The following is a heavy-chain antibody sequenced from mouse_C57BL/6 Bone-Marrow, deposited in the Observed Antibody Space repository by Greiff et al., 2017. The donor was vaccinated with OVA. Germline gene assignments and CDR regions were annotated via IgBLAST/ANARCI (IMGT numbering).Heavy chain of an antibody. CDR3: ASRLQDY. Sequence: QVQLQQPGAELVKPGASVKMSCKASGYTFTSYWITWVKQRPGQGLEWIGDIYPGSGSTNYNEKFKSKATLTVATSSSTAYMQLSSLTAEDSAVYYCASRLQDYWGQGTTLTVSS. D-gene: IGHD2-13*01. V-gene: IGHV1-55*01. CDR1: GYTFTSYW. J-gene: IGHJ2*01. CDR2: IYPGSGST.